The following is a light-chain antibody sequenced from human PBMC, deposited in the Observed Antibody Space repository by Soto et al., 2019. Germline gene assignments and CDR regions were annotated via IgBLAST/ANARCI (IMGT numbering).Light chain of an antibody. V-gene: IGKV3-15*01. Sequence: MVMTQSPGPLSVFPWERATLSCRASQSGGATVAWYHQRPGQAPRLLIAGASTTAAGVPAWIGASGSRTAFTTTSTILQADDVGYYCRQQYTDWPTTFGQGTKVDNK. J-gene: IGKJ1*01. CDR2: GAS. CDR3: QQYTDWPTT. CDR1: QSGGAT.